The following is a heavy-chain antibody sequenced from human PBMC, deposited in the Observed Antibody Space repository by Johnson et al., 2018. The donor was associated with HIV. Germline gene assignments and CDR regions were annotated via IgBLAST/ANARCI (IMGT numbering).Heavy chain of an antibody. CDR1: GFTFSSYD. CDR3: ARDLIVVVVAATQWGDAFDI. Sequence: VQVVESGGGLVQPGGSLRLSCVASGFTFSSYDMHWVRQATGKGLEWVSGIGTAGDTYYPGSVKGRFTISRENAKNSLYLQMNSLRVGDTAVYYCARDLIVVVVAATQWGDAFDIWGQGTMVTVSS. J-gene: IGHJ3*02. V-gene: IGHV3-13*01. CDR2: IGTAGDT. D-gene: IGHD2-15*01.